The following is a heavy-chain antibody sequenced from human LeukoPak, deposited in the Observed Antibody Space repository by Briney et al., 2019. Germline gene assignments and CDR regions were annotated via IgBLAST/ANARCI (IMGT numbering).Heavy chain of an antibody. CDR2: INSDGSST. D-gene: IGHD6-19*01. CDR3: AKDYSSGWYDY. CDR1: GFTFSSYW. V-gene: IGHV3-74*01. J-gene: IGHJ4*02. Sequence: GGSLRLSCAASGFTFSSYWMHWVRQAPGKGLVWVSRINSDGSSTSYADSVKGRFTISRDNAKNTLSLQLNSLRAEDTAVYYCAKDYSSGWYDYWGQGTLVTVSS.